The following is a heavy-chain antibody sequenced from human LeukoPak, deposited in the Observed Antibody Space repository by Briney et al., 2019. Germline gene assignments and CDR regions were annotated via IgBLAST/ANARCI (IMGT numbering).Heavy chain of an antibody. J-gene: IGHJ4*02. CDR3: ARDGDY. Sequence: SETLSLTCVVYSGSFSGYYWSWIRQPPGKGLEWIGEINHSGSTNYNPSLKSRVTISVDTSKNQFSLKLSSVTAAGTAVYYCARDGDYLGQGTLVTVSS. CDR2: INHSGST. V-gene: IGHV4-34*01. CDR1: SGSFSGYY.